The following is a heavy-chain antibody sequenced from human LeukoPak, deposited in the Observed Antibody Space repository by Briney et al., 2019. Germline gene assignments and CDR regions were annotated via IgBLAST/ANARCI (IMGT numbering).Heavy chain of an antibody. CDR3: AKAAGNWNYGYHYYYMDV. CDR2: IRGSGGST. D-gene: IGHD1-7*01. J-gene: IGHJ6*03. CDR1: GFTFSSYG. Sequence: GGSLRLSCAASGFTFSSYGMHWVRQAPGKGLEWVSTIRGSGGSTDYADSVKGRFTISRDNSKNTLYVQMNSLRAEDTAVYYCAKAAGNWNYGYHYYYMDVWGKGTTVSVSS. V-gene: IGHV3-23*01.